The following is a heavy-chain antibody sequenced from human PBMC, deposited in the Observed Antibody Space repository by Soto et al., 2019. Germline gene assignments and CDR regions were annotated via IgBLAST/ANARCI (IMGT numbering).Heavy chain of an antibody. Sequence: PSETLSLTCTVSGGYIGNDYWSWIRQAAGKGLEWIGHIHSSGSTNYNPSLKSRVTMSVDTSKNQFSLRLMSLTAADTAVYYCARDQGVAAAGITWFDPWGQGSLVTVSS. CDR1: GGYIGNDY. CDR2: IHSSGST. V-gene: IGHV4-4*07. J-gene: IGHJ5*02. D-gene: IGHD6-13*01. CDR3: ARDQGVAAAGITWFDP.